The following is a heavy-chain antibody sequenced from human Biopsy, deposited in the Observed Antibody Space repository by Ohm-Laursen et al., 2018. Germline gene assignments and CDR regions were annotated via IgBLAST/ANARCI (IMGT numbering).Heavy chain of an antibody. Sequence: ETLSLTCTVSGESMGTYYWSWIRQPPGKVMEWIASIYYPGTTHKNPSLKSRVTISVDTSQGLLSLDLSSVTAADTAVYYCARVRGGFLEWFDYWGQGTLVTVSS. CDR2: IYYPGTT. J-gene: IGHJ5*01. CDR1: GESMGTYY. D-gene: IGHD3-3*01. V-gene: IGHV4-59*01. CDR3: ARVRGGFLEWFDY.